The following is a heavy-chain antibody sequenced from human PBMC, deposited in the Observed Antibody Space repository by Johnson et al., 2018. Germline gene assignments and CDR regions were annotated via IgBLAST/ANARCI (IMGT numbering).Heavy chain of an antibody. CDR2: IYYRGST. J-gene: IGHJ1*01. CDR1: GDSINSYY. D-gene: IGHD3-3*01. Sequence: QVQLQESGPGLVKPSETLSLTCTVSGDSINSYYWSWIRQPPGKGLEWIGYIYYRGSTNYNPSLKSRVTISVDTSKTQFSLKLSSVTAADTAVYYCAVPDGGYFDFWSGLEYFQHCGQGTLVTVSS. V-gene: IGHV4-59*01. CDR3: AVPDGGYFDFWSGLEYFQH.